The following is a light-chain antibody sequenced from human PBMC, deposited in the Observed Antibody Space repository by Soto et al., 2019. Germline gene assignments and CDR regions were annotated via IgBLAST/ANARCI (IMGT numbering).Light chain of an antibody. CDR3: ATWDDTLSGWV. CDR2: TNT. Sequence: QSVLTQPPSASGTPGQRVTISCSGSNSNIDSNNVDWYQQLPGTAPKLLIYTNTHRPSGVPDRFSASKSGTSASLAISGLQFEDEADYSCATWDDTLSGWVFGGGTKLTVL. CDR1: NSNIDSNN. V-gene: IGLV1-44*01. J-gene: IGLJ3*02.